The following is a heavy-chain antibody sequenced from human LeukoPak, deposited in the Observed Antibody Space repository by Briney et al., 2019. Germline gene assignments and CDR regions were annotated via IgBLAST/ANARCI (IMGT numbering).Heavy chain of an antibody. J-gene: IGHJ4*02. V-gene: IGHV3-23*01. Sequence: SGGSLRLSCEASGFTFGSFAMYWVRQAPGKGLDWIAGIFGSGGSPHYADSVKGRFTISRDNSKNTVYLQINSLRAEDTAVYYCGKTTAGYSSGQKPAWPVDYWGQGTLVTVPS. D-gene: IGHD5-18*01. CDR2: IFGSGGSP. CDR3: GKTTAGYSSGQKPAWPVDY. CDR1: GFTFGSFA.